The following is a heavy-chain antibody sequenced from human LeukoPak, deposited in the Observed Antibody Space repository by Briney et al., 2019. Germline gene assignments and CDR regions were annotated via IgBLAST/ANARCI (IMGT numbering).Heavy chain of an antibody. CDR1: GGSINSITYY. D-gene: IGHD5-24*01. CDR3: ASLVEVAKIPY. V-gene: IGHV4-39*01. CDR2: VYYSGST. Sequence: ASETLSLTCTASGGSINSITYYWGWIRQSPGKGLEWIGSVYYSGSTYYNSSLKSRVTISVDTSKNLFSLKLSSVTAADTAVYYCASLVEVAKIPYWGQGTLVTVSS. J-gene: IGHJ4*02.